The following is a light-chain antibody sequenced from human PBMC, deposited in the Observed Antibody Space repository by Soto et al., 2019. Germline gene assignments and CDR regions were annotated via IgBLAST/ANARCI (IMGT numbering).Light chain of an antibody. Sequence: EIVLTQSPGTLSLSPGDRATLSCRASQSVSSSYLACYQQKPAQAPRLLIYGASSRATGIPDRSSGSGSGTDFTLTISRLEPEDVAVYYCQQYGSSPLIFGGGTKVEIK. CDR3: QQYGSSPLI. V-gene: IGKV3-20*01. CDR2: GAS. J-gene: IGKJ4*01. CDR1: QSVSSSY.